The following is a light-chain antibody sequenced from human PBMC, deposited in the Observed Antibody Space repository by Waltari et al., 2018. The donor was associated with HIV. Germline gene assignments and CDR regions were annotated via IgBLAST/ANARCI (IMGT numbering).Light chain of an antibody. CDR2: GNN. CDR1: NSNIGSNT. V-gene: IGLV1-44*01. CDR3: AAWDDSLNGQGV. Sequence: QSVLTQPPSASGTPGQRVTISCSGSNSNIGSNTVNWYQQVPGMAPKTVIYGNNQRPPGVSDRFSGSKSGTSASLAISGLQSEDEADYYCAAWDDSLNGQGVFGTGTRVTVL. J-gene: IGLJ1*01.